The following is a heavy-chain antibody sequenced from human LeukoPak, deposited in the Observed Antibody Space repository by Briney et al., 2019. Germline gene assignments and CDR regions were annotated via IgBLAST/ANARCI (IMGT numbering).Heavy chain of an antibody. V-gene: IGHV3-43D*03. D-gene: IGHD5-12*01. Sequence: GGSLRLSCAASGFTFDDYAMHWVRQAPGKGLEWVSLISWDGGSTYYADSVKGRFTISRDNAKNSLYLQMNSLRAEDTAVYYCARVDSSYDCWGQGTLVTVSS. CDR1: GFTFDDYA. CDR3: ARVDSSYDC. CDR2: ISWDGGST. J-gene: IGHJ4*02.